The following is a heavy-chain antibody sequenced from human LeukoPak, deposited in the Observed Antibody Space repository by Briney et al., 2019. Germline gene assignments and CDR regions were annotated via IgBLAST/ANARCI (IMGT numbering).Heavy chain of an antibody. V-gene: IGHV3-7*05. CDR2: IKQDGSEK. D-gene: IGHD3-16*01. J-gene: IGHJ4*02. CDR1: GFTFSSYW. Sequence: PGGSLRLSCAASGFTFSSYWMSWVRQAPGKGLEWVANIKQDGSEKNYMDSVKGRFTISRANAKNSLLLQMNRLRVEDTAVYYCARERGGQSNDYLHGGPFDYWGQGTLVTVSS. CDR3: ARERGGQSNDYLHGGPFDY.